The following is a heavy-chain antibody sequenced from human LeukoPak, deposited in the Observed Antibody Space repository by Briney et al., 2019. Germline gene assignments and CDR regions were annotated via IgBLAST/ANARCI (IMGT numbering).Heavy chain of an antibody. CDR1: GFTFSSNW. CDR3: AKDRVHYYDSSDAFDI. V-gene: IGHV3-7*03. J-gene: IGHJ3*02. D-gene: IGHD3-22*01. Sequence: GGSLRLSCAASGFTFSSNWMSWVRQAPGKGLQWVANINPDGGDKYYADSVKGRFTISRDNSKNTLYLQMNSLRAEDTAVYYCAKDRVHYYDSSDAFDIWGQGTMVTVSS. CDR2: INPDGGDK.